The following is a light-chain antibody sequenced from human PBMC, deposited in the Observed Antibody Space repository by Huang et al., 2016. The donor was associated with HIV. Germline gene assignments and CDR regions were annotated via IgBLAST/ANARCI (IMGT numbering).Light chain of an antibody. Sequence: EILLTKFPATLSLSPGARATLSCKTSQKINTYLAWYQQKPGQAPRLLIYDASTRAPDTPARFRGSGSGTDFTLTITNLEPEDFAVYFCQQRSNWPPFTFGPGTKVDRK. V-gene: IGKV3-11*01. CDR1: QKINTY. J-gene: IGKJ3*01. CDR3: QQRSNWPPFT. CDR2: DAS.